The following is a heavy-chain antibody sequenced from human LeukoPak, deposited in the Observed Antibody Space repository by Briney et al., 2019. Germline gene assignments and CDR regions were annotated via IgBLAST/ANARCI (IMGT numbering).Heavy chain of an antibody. V-gene: IGHV3-53*01. J-gene: IGHJ4*02. Sequence: GGSLRLSCATSGFTFTNAWMSWVRQAPGKGLEWVSLIYSDGTTFCADSVKGRFTVSRDNSKNTLSLQMNSLRGEDTAVYYCATTHRYTGYPGPFDYWGQGALVTVSS. D-gene: IGHD5-12*01. CDR2: IYSDGTT. CDR3: ATTHRYTGYPGPFDY. CDR1: GFTFTNAW.